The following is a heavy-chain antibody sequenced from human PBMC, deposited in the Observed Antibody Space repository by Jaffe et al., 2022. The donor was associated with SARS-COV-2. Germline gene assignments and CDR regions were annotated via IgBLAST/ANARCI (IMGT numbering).Heavy chain of an antibody. CDR3: AKEYPFGVVVAGTPGWFDP. J-gene: IGHJ5*02. Sequence: QVQLVESGGGVVQPGRSLRLSCAASGFTFSGSGMHWVRQAPGKGLEWVAVISYDGSKKYYADSVKGRFTVSRDNSKNTLYLQIDSLRTEDTAVYYCAKEYPFGVVVAGTPGWFDPWGQGTLVTVSS. CDR2: ISYDGSKK. D-gene: IGHD2-15*01. CDR1: GFTFSGSG. V-gene: IGHV3-30*18.